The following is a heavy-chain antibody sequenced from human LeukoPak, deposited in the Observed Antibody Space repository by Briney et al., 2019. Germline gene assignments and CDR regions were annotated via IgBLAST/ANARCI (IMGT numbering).Heavy chain of an antibody. CDR3: ARGSVPAAILSWFDP. CDR1: GGTFSSYA. Sequence: SVKVSCKASGGTFSSYAISWVRQAPGQGLEWVGGIIPIFGTANYAQKFQGRVTITTDESTSTAYMELSSLRSEDTAVYYCARGSVPAAILSWFDPWGQGTLVTVSS. CDR2: IIPIFGTA. V-gene: IGHV1-69*05. D-gene: IGHD2-2*02. J-gene: IGHJ5*02.